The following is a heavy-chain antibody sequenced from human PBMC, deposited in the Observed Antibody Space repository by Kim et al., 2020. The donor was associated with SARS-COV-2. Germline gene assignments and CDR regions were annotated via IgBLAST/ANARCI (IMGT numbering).Heavy chain of an antibody. CDR1: GFTFSNYW. CDR3: ARDPSDSTPLDY. Sequence: GGSLRLSCAASGFTFSNYWMHWVRQVPGKGPVWVSYISPDGFETKYADSVRGRFTFSRDNAENTLYLQMNNLRAEDTAVYYCARDPSDSTPLDYWGHGTLVTVSS. J-gene: IGHJ4*01. D-gene: IGHD2-2*01. CDR2: ISPDGFET. V-gene: IGHV3-74*03.